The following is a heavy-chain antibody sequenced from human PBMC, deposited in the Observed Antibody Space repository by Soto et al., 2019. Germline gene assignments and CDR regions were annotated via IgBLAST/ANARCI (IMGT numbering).Heavy chain of an antibody. CDR2: TYYRSKWYN. V-gene: IGHV6-1*01. J-gene: IGHJ6*03. CDR3: ARVYDFWNGSEYFYYMDV. CDR1: GDSVSSNSAA. D-gene: IGHD3-3*01. Sequence: SQTLSLTCVISGDSVSSNSAAWNWIRQSPSRGLEWLGRTYYRSKWYNDYAGSVKGRISINPDTSKNQFSLQLNSVTPEDTAVYYCARVYDFWNGSEYFYYMDVWGKGTTVTVSS.